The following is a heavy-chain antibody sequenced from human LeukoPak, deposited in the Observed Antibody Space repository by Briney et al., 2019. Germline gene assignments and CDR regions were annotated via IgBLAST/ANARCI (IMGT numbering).Heavy chain of an antibody. CDR2: IYTSGST. D-gene: IGHD6-19*01. V-gene: IGHV4-61*02. J-gene: IGHJ3*02. Sequence: SETLSLTCTVSGGSISSGSYYWSWIRQPAGKGLEWIGRIYTSGSTNYNPSLKSRVTISVDKSKNQFSLKLSSVTAADTAVYYCAIHSSGWYKGAFDIWGQGTMVTVSS. CDR3: AIHSSGWYKGAFDI. CDR1: GGSISSGSYY.